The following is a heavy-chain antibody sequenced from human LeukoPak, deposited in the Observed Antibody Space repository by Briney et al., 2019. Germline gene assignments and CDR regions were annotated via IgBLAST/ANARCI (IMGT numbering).Heavy chain of an antibody. CDR3: ARGGYDFWSGYYFLDY. J-gene: IGHJ4*02. D-gene: IGHD3-3*01. V-gene: IGHV3-74*01. CDR2: INGDGSST. Sequence: QPGGSLRLSCAASGFTFSRYWMHWVRQAPGKGLVWVSRINGDGSSTSYADFVKGRFTISRDNAKNSLYLQMNSLRAEDTAVYYCARGGYDFWSGYYFLDYWGQGTLVTVSS. CDR1: GFTFSRYW.